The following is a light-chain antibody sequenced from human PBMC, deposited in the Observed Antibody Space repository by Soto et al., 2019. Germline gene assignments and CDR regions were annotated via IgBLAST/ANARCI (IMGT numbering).Light chain of an antibody. CDR1: QSVSSTY. CDR2: GAS. CDR3: QHYGSLVLT. Sequence: EIVLTQSPGTLSLSPGERATLSCRASQSVSSTYLAWYQQKPGQAPRLLIYGASSRATGIPDRFSGSWSGKDFTLTISRLEPEDFAVYYCQHYGSLVLTFGGGTKVEIK. V-gene: IGKV3-20*01. J-gene: IGKJ4*01.